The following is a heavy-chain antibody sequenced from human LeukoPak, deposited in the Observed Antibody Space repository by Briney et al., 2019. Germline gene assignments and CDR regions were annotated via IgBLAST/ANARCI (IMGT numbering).Heavy chain of an antibody. CDR2: ISHRGYT. V-gene: IGHV4-38-2*02. Sequence: SETLSLTCTVSGFAISSGYYWGWIRQPPGKGLEWIATISHRGYTYYNPSLKGRVTISVDMSKNQFSLKLRSVTAADTAVYLCASESASDLGGRNDFESWGQGTLVTVSS. J-gene: IGHJ4*02. D-gene: IGHD3-16*01. CDR1: GFAISSGYY. CDR3: ASESASDLGGRNDFES.